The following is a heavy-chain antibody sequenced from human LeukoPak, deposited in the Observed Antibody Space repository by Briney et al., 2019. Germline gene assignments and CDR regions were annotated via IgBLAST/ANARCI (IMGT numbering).Heavy chain of an antibody. CDR1: GYTFTSYG. D-gene: IGHD6-13*01. J-gene: IGHJ3*02. V-gene: IGHV1-18*01. Sequence: ASVKVSCKASGYTFTSYGISWVRQAPGQGLEWMGWISAYNGNTNYAQKLQGRVTMTTDTSTSTDYMELRSLRSDDTAVYYCTRRYSSSWCAFDIWGQGTMVTVSS. CDR3: TRRYSSSWCAFDI. CDR2: ISAYNGNT.